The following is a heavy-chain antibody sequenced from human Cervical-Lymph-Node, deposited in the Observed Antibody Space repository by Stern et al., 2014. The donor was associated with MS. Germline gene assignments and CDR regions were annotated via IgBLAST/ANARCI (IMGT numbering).Heavy chain of an antibody. Sequence: VQLVESGAEVKKPGASVRVSCKASGYTFSSYNINLVRQAPGLGLEWMGWMNPKSGNTGSEQKFQGRVTLTTTISTKTVYMELSSLRPEDTAVYYCARGHCSSDNCFDYYGLDVWGQGTAVTVSS. J-gene: IGHJ6*02. CDR3: ARGHCSSDNCFDYYGLDV. D-gene: IGHD2-2*01. CDR1: GYTFSSYN. V-gene: IGHV1-8*01. CDR2: MNPKSGNT.